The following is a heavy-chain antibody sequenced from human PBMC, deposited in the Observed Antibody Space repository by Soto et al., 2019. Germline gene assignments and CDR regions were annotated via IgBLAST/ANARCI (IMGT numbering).Heavy chain of an antibody. CDR2: ISGSGGST. V-gene: IGHV3-23*01. CDR1: GFTFSSYA. J-gene: IGHJ3*02. Sequence: GGSLRLSCAASGFTFSSYAMSCVRQAPGKGLEWVSAISGSGGSTYYADSVKGRFTISRDNSTNTLYRQMNSLRAEDTAVCYFAKWHKYATYAFDIWGQGTMVTVSS. D-gene: IGHD2-8*01. CDR3: AKWHKYATYAFDI.